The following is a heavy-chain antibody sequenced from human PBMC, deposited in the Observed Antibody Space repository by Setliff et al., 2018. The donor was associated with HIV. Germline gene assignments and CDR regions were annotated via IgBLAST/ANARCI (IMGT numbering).Heavy chain of an antibody. CDR1: GYTFTSYG. Sequence: ASVKVSCKASGYTFTSYGISWVRQAPGQGLEWMGWISAYNGNTNYAQKLQGRVTMTTDTSTSTAYMELSSLRSEDTAVYYCTRGRIRGDSDYWGQGTQVTVSS. CDR3: TRGRIRGDSDY. D-gene: IGHD7-27*01. CDR2: ISAYNGNT. J-gene: IGHJ4*02. V-gene: IGHV1-18*01.